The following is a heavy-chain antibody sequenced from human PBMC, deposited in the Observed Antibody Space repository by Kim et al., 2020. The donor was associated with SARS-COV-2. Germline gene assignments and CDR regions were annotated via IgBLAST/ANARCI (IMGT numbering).Heavy chain of an antibody. D-gene: IGHD3-22*01. CDR1: GFTFSSYG. J-gene: IGHJ4*02. V-gene: IGHV3-30*18. CDR2: ISYDGSNK. Sequence: GGSLRLSCAASGFTFSSYGMHWVRQAPGKGLEWVAVISYDGSNKYYADSVKGRFTISRDNSKNTLYLQMNSLRAEDTAVYYCAKDPQYYYDSSGYYFWGQGTLVTVSS. CDR3: AKDPQYYYDSSGYYF.